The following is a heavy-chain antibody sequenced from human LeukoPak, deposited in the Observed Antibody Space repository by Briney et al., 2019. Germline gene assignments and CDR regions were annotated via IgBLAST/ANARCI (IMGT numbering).Heavy chain of an antibody. CDR2: INPNSGGT. V-gene: IGHV1-2*02. J-gene: IGHJ4*02. Sequence: ASVKVSCKASGYTFTGYYMHWVRQAPGQGLEWMGWINPNSGGTNYAQKFQGRVTVTRDTSISTAYMELSRLRSDDTAVYYCARGLKYSSSWYWGPYYFDYWGQGTLVTVSS. D-gene: IGHD6-13*01. CDR3: ARGLKYSSSWYWGPYYFDY. CDR1: GYTFTGYY.